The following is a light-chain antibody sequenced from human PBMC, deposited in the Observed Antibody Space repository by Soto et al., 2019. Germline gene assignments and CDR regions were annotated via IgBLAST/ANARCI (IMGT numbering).Light chain of an antibody. CDR3: QQRSNWPSIT. V-gene: IGKV3-11*01. J-gene: IGKJ5*01. CDR1: QSVSSGH. Sequence: DIVMTQSPATLPVSPGERAILSCRASQSVSSGHLAWYQQKPGQAPRLLIYDASNRATGIPARFSGSGSGTDFTLTISSLEPEDFAVYYCQQRSNWPSITFGQGTRLEI. CDR2: DAS.